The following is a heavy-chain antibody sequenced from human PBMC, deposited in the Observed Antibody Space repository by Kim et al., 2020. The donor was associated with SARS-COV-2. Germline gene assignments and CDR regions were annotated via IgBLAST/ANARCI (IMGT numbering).Heavy chain of an antibody. CDR1: GGSFSGYY. Sequence: SETLSLTCAVYGGSFSGYYWSWIRQPPGKGLEWIGEINHSGSTNYNPSLKSRVTISVDTSKNQFSLKLSSVTAAETAVYYCARGSEDIVVVPAASHQRRSRAFDIWGQGTMVTVSS. CDR2: INHSGST. D-gene: IGHD2-2*01. CDR3: ARGSEDIVVVPAASHQRRSRAFDI. V-gene: IGHV4-34*01. J-gene: IGHJ3*02.